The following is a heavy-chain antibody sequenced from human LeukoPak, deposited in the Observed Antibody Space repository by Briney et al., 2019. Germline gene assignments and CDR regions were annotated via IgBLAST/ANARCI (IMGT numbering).Heavy chain of an antibody. D-gene: IGHD1-26*01. J-gene: IGHJ4*02. Sequence: GGSLRLSCAASGFTFSSYAMSWVRQTPGKGLEWVSAISGSGGSTYYADSVKGRFTISRDNSKNTLYLQMNSLRAEDTAVYYCAKDDQFRGELLLLTLDYWGQGTLVTVSS. CDR3: AKDDQFRGELLLLTLDY. CDR2: ISGSGGST. V-gene: IGHV3-23*01. CDR1: GFTFSSYA.